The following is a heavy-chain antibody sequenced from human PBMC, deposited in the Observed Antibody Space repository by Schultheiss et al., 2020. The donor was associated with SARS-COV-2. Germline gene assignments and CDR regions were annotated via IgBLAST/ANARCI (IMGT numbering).Heavy chain of an antibody. J-gene: IGHJ3*02. Sequence: SETLSLTCTVSGGSISSGGYYWGWIRQPPGKGLEWIGSIYYSGSTYYNPSLKSRVTISVDTSKNQFSLKLSSVTAADTAVYYCARDNPIVATIEGFAFDIWGQGTMVTVSS. D-gene: IGHD5-12*01. CDR2: IYYSGST. CDR3: ARDNPIVATIEGFAFDI. CDR1: GGSISSGGYY. V-gene: IGHV4-39*07.